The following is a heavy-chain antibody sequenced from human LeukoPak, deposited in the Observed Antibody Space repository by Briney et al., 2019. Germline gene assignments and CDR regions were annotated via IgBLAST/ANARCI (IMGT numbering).Heavy chain of an antibody. CDR3: ARGVDPSGWYSSLHYYHYMDV. J-gene: IGHJ6*03. D-gene: IGHD6-19*01. CDR1: GGSFSGYY. Sequence: PSETLSLTCAVNGGSFSGYYWSWIRQPPGKGLEWIGEINHSGSTNYNPSLKSRVTISVDTSKNQFSLKLSSVTAADTAVYYCARGVDPSGWYSSLHYYHYMDVWGKGTTVTVSS. CDR2: INHSGST. V-gene: IGHV4-34*01.